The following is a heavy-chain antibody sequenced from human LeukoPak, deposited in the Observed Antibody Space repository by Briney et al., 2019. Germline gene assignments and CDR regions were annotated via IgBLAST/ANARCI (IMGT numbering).Heavy chain of an antibody. J-gene: IGHJ4*02. CDR2: IYYSGST. Sequence: SETLSLTCAVYGGSLSGYYWGWIRQPPGKGLEWIGSIYYSGSTYYNPSPKSRVTISVDTSKNQFSLKLSSVTAADTAVYYCARHTMLWFGDYWGQGTLVTVSP. V-gene: IGHV4-39*01. D-gene: IGHD3-10*01. CDR3: ARHTMLWFGDY. CDR1: GGSLSGYY.